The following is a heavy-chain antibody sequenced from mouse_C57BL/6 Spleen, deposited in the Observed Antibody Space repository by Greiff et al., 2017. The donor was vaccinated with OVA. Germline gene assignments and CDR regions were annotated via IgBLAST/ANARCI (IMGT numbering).Heavy chain of an antibody. Sequence: DVKLVESGGGLVKPGGSLKLSCAASGFTFSDYGMHWVRQAPEKGLEWVAYISSGSSTIYYADTVKGRFTLSRDNAKNTLFLQMTSLRSEDTAMYYCARGVLSMDYWGQGTSVTVSS. D-gene: IGHD1-1*02. CDR1: GFTFSDYG. CDR3: ARGVLSMDY. J-gene: IGHJ4*01. CDR2: ISSGSSTI. V-gene: IGHV5-17*01.